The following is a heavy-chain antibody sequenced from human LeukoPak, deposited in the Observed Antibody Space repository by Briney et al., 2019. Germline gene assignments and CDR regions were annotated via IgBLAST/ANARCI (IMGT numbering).Heavy chain of an antibody. D-gene: IGHD2-21*02. CDR1: GFTFSSYG. Sequence: PGGSLRLSCAASGFTFSSYGMHWVRQAPGKGLEWVAVIWFDGSIKYYADSVKGRFTISRDNSRNTLYLQMNSLRAEDTAVYYCAKAELAYCGGDCYSMDVWGQGTTVTVSS. CDR3: AKAELAYCGGDCYSMDV. V-gene: IGHV3-30*02. CDR2: IWFDGSIK. J-gene: IGHJ6*02.